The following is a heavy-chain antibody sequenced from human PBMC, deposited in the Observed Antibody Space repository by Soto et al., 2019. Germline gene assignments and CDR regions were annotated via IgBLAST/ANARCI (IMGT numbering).Heavy chain of an antibody. CDR1: GFTYSSYG. CDR3: AKDLIHLVTNYYYGMDV. J-gene: IGHJ6*02. CDR2: ISYDGRNK. V-gene: IGHV3-30*18. Sequence: GXSLRLSCAASGFTYSSYGMHWVPQAPGKRLEWVAVISYDGRNKYYADSVKGRFTISRDNSKNTLYLQMNSLRAEETAVYYCAKDLIHLVTNYYYGMDVWGQGTTVTVS. D-gene: IGHD4-17*01.